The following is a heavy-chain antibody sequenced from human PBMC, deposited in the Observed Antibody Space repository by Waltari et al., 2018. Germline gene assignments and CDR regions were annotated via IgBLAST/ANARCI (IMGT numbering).Heavy chain of an antibody. J-gene: IGHJ4*02. CDR3: ARHESAHYGGFDS. CDR2: VYHFGSS. Sequence: QVQLQESGPGLVKPSETLSLTCAVSGDSITSASYWGWSRQPPGTGLEWIGYVYHFGSSSYNPSLKSRVTMSVDTSKRQFSLNLSSVTAADTAVYYCARHESAHYGGFDSWGRGTLVTVSA. V-gene: IGHV4-38-2*01. CDR1: GDSITSASY. D-gene: IGHD4-17*01.